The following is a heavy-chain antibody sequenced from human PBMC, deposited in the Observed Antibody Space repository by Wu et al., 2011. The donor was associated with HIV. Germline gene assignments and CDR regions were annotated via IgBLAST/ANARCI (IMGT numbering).Heavy chain of an antibody. Sequence: VQLVQSGAEVKKPGASVKVSCKASGYTFNTYAISWVRQAPGQGLEWMGWISPYDGDTKYPQKLQGRVTMTTDKSTSTAYMELSSLRSEDTAVYYCARVENYGDFQFGFDDWGQGTLVTVSS. CDR2: ISPYDGDT. V-gene: IGHV1-18*01. CDR1: GYTFNTYA. D-gene: IGHD4-17*01. CDR3: ARVENYGDFQFGFDD. J-gene: IGHJ4*02.